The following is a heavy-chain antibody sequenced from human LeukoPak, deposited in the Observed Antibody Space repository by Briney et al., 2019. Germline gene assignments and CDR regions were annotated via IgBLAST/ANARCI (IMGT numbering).Heavy chain of an antibody. J-gene: IGHJ6*03. Sequence: GGSLRLSCAASGFSFSSYSMNWVRQAPGKGLEWVSSISTSSSYIYYADSVKGRFTISRDNAKNSLSLQMNSLRAEDTAVYYCARVTLWGSGSYLAYYYMDVWGKGTTVTVSS. CDR1: GFSFSSYS. CDR3: ARVTLWGSGSYLAYYYMDV. D-gene: IGHD3-10*01. V-gene: IGHV3-21*01. CDR2: ISTSSSYI.